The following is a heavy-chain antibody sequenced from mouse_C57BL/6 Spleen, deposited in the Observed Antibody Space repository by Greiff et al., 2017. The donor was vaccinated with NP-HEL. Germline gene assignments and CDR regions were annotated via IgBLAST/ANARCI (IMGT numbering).Heavy chain of an antibody. D-gene: IGHD2-4*01. V-gene: IGHV1-64*01. J-gene: IGHJ3*01. Sequence: QVQLQQPGAELVRPGSSVKLSCKASGYTFTSYWMDWVKQRPGQGLEWIGMIHPNSGSTNYNEKFKSKATLTVDKSSSTAYMQLSSLTSEDSAVYYCASRIYYDYEGLSYWGQGTLVTVSA. CDR2: IHPNSGST. CDR3: ASRIYYDYEGLSY. CDR1: GYTFTSYW.